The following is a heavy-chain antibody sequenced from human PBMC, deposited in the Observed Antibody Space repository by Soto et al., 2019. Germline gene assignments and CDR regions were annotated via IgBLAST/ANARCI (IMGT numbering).Heavy chain of an antibody. CDR2: IYYSGST. V-gene: IGHV4-61*05. J-gene: IGHJ4*02. CDR1: GGSMSTRSYY. D-gene: IGHD1-26*01. Sequence: TSETLCLTCTVSGGSMSTRSYYWGWIRQPPGKGLEWIGYIYYSGSTNCNPSLKSRVTISVDTSKNQFSLKLSSVTAADTAVYYCARRYGSAIDYWGQGTLVTVSS. CDR3: ARRYGSAIDY.